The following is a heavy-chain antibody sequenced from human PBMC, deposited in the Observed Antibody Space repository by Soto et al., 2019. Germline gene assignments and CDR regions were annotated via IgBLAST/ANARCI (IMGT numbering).Heavy chain of an antibody. J-gene: IGHJ6*02. CDR2: IYYSGRT. V-gene: IGHV4-59*01. CDR1: GGSISSYY. D-gene: IGHD3-22*01. Sequence: SGTLSLTCTVSGGSISSYYWSWIRQPPGKGLEWIGYIYYSGRTNYNPSLKSRVTISVDTSKNQFSLKLSSVTAADTAVYYCARERGYYYDSSGYPHYYYYYGMYVWGQGTTVTVSS. CDR3: ARERGYYYDSSGYPHYYYYYGMYV.